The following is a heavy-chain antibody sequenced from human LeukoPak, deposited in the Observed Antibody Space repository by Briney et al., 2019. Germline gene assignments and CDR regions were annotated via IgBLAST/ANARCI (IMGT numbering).Heavy chain of an antibody. CDR3: AREYSSGWYFRRTFDY. D-gene: IGHD6-19*01. V-gene: IGHV3-11*01. J-gene: IGHJ4*02. CDR2: ISSSGSTI. CDR1: GVTFSDYY. Sequence: GGSLRLSCAASGVTFSDYYMSWIRQAPGNGLEWVSYISSSGSTIYYADSVKGRFTISRDNAKNSLYLQMNSLRAEDTDVYYCAREYSSGWYFRRTFDYWGQGTLVTVSS.